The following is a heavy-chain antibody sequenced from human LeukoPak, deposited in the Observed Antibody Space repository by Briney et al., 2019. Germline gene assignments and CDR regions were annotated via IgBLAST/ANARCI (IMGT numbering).Heavy chain of an antibody. V-gene: IGHV3-30-3*01. Sequence: PGGCLRLSCAASGFTFSSYAMHWVRQAPGKGLEWVAVISYDGSNKYYADSVKGRFTISRDNSKNTLYLQMNSLRAEDTAVYYCASAYYDYYYGMDVWGQGTTVTVSS. CDR2: ISYDGSNK. CDR3: ASAYYDYYYGMDV. J-gene: IGHJ6*02. D-gene: IGHD3-16*01. CDR1: GFTFSSYA.